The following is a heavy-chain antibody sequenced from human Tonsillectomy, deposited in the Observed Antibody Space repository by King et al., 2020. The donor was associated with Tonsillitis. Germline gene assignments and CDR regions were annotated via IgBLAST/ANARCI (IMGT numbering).Heavy chain of an antibody. CDR3: ARVCDILPVRSSLSY. J-gene: IGHJ4*02. Sequence: QLVQSGAEVKKPGASVKVSCKASGYTFTGYYMHWVRQAPGQGLEWMGWINPNSGGTNYAQKFQGRVTMTRDTSISTAYMELSRLRSDDTAVYYCARVCDILPVRSSLSYWGQGTLVTVSS. V-gene: IGHV1-2*02. D-gene: IGHD3-3*01. CDR2: INPNSGGT. CDR1: GYTFTGYY.